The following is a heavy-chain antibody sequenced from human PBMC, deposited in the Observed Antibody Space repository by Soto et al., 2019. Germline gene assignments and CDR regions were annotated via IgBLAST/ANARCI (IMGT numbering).Heavy chain of an antibody. Sequence: GGSLRLSCAASGFTFSSSSMNWVRQAPGKGLEWVSSISSSSSYIYYADSVKGRFTISRDNAKNSLYLQMNSLRAEDTAVYYCARGCSSTSCFDGMDVWGQGTTVTVSS. CDR1: GFTFSSSS. V-gene: IGHV3-21*01. J-gene: IGHJ6*02. D-gene: IGHD2-2*01. CDR2: ISSSSSYI. CDR3: ARGCSSTSCFDGMDV.